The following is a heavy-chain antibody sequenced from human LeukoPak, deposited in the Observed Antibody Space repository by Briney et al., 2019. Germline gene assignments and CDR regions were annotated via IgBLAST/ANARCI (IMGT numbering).Heavy chain of an antibody. CDR3: AKSRDGYDPEYSDY. Sequence: GGSLRLSCAASGFTFSSYAMSWVRQAPGKGLEWVSAISGSGGSTYHADSVKGRFTISRDNSKNTLYLQMNSLRAEDTAVYYCAKSRDGYDPEYSDYWGQGTLVTVSS. V-gene: IGHV3-23*01. J-gene: IGHJ4*02. CDR2: ISGSGGST. D-gene: IGHD5-24*01. CDR1: GFTFSSYA.